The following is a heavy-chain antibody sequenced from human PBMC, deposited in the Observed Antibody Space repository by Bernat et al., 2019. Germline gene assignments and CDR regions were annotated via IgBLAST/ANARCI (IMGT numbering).Heavy chain of an antibody. CDR3: ARGGGWAGGADN. Sequence: EVQLVESGGALVQPGGSLRLSCAASGFSFSNSEMSRVRQAPGKGLEWLSYISESGDNTYYADSVKGRFISSRDNTKNSMYLQMNSLRAEDTALYYCARGGGWAGGADNWGQGTLVTVSS. CDR1: GFSFSNSE. J-gene: IGHJ1*01. D-gene: IGHD6-19*01. V-gene: IGHV3-48*03. CDR2: ISESGDNT.